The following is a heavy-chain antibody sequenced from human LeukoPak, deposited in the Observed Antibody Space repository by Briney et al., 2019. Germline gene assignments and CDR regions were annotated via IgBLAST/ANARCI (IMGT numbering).Heavy chain of an antibody. CDR1: GGSISSGGYY. Sequence: SQTLSLTCTVSGGSISSGGYYWSWIRQHPGKGLEWIGYIYYSGSTYYNPSLKSRVTISVDTSKNQFSLKLSSVTAADTAVYYCARDRVRPIRGFDPWSQGTLVTVSS. D-gene: IGHD6-6*01. CDR3: ARDRVRPIRGFDP. J-gene: IGHJ5*02. CDR2: IYYSGST. V-gene: IGHV4-31*03.